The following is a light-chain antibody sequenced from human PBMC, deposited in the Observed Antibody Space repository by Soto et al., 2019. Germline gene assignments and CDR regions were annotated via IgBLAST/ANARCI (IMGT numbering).Light chain of an antibody. CDR2: GAS. Sequence: IVLTQSPGTLSLSPGDRATLSCRASQSVSGSYLAWYQQKPGLAPRLLIYGASISATGIPDRFSGSGSGTDFTLTISRLEPEDFAVYYCQQYGSSPRTFGQGTKVEIK. CDR3: QQYGSSPRT. CDR1: QSVSGSY. J-gene: IGKJ1*01. V-gene: IGKV3-20*01.